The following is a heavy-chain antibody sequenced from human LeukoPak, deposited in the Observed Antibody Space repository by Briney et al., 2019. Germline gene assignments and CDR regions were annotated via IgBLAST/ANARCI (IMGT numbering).Heavy chain of an antibody. J-gene: IGHJ4*02. CDR3: AKDHWGAIRGESDY. D-gene: IGHD3-10*01. CDR2: MSGSGGST. CDR1: GFTFSSYA. V-gene: IGHV3-23*01. Sequence: PGESLRLSCAASGFTFSSYAMSWVRQAPGKGLEWVSAMSGSGGSTYYADSVKGRFTISRDNSKNTLYLQMNSLRAEDTAVYFCAKDHWGAIRGESDYWGQGTLVTVSS.